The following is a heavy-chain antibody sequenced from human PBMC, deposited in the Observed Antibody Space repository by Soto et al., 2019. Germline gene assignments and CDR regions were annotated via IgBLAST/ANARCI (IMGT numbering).Heavy chain of an antibody. CDR1: GGSVSSGSYC. CDR2: IYYSGST. J-gene: IGHJ4*02. V-gene: IGHV4-61*01. Sequence: PSETLSHTCTFSGGSVSSGSYCWSWIRQPPGKGLEGFGDIYYSGSTNYNPSLKSRVTISVDTYKTKYSLKLSSVTDADTALYYCARKNDVDRFLAFHYWAPGTLDNVSS. D-gene: IGHD5-12*01. CDR3: ARKNDVDRFLAFHY.